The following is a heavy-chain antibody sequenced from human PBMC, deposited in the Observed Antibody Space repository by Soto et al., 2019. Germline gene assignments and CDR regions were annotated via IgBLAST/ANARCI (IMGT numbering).Heavy chain of an antibody. CDR3: ARLDYADYVPRTTFYFDS. CDR1: GYSFTRYW. CDR2: IDPSDSFS. Sequence: GESLKISCEASGYSFTRYWISWVRQVPGEGLEWMGKIDPSDSFSNYGPSFQGHVTISADKSVSTAYLQWSSLKASDTAIYYCARLDYADYVPRTTFYFDSWGQGTRVTVSS. D-gene: IGHD4-17*01. J-gene: IGHJ4*02. V-gene: IGHV5-10-1*01.